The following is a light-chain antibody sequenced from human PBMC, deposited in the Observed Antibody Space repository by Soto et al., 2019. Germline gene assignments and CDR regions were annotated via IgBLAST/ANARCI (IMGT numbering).Light chain of an antibody. J-gene: IGLJ2*01. Sequence: QSVLTQPPSVSGAPGLRVTISCTGSSSNIGAGYDVHWYQQLPGTAPKLLVYGNSNRPSGVPDRFSGSKSGTSASLAITGLHADDEANYYSQSYDSSLSGSVFGGGTKLTVL. CDR3: QSYDSSLSGSV. V-gene: IGLV1-40*01. CDR2: GNS. CDR1: SSNIGAGYD.